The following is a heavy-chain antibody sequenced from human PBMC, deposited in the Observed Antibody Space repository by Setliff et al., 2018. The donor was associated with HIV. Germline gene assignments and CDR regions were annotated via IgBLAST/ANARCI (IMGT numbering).Heavy chain of an antibody. Sequence: GGSLRLSCAASGFTFSTYWMNWVRQAPGKGLEWVANIKQDGSEKYYVDSVKGRFTISRDNAKNSLYLQMNSLRVEDSAVYYCARSLWGFVRNAAFEIWGQGIMVTVS. J-gene: IGHJ3*02. D-gene: IGHD3-16*01. CDR3: ARSLWGFVRNAAFEI. CDR1: GFTFSTYW. CDR2: IKQDGSEK. V-gene: IGHV3-7*01.